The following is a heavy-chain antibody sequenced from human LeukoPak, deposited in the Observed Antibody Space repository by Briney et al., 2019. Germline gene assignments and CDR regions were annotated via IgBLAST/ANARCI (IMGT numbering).Heavy chain of an antibody. J-gene: IGHJ5*02. CDR1: GGSISSYY. CDR2: IYYSGST. D-gene: IGHD3-22*01. CDR3: ARATYVSSGITTCWFDP. Sequence: SETLSLTCTVSGGSISSYYWSWIRQPPGKGLEWIGYIYYSGSTNYNPSLKSRVTISVDTSKNQFSLKLSSVTAADTAVYYCARATYVSSGITTCWFDPWGQGTLVTVSS. V-gene: IGHV4-59*01.